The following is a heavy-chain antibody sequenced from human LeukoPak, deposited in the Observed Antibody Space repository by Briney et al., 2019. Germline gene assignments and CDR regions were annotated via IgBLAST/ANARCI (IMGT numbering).Heavy chain of an antibody. CDR1: GFTFSSYG. CDR3: ARAGSTMVRGAINWFDP. J-gene: IGHJ5*02. D-gene: IGHD3-10*01. Sequence: GGSLRLSCAASGFTFSSYGMHWVRQAPGKGLEWVAVISYDGSNKYYADSVKGRFTISRDNSKNTLYLQMNSLRAEDTAVYYCARAGSTMVRGAINWFDPWGQGTLVTVSA. CDR2: ISYDGSNK. V-gene: IGHV3-30*03.